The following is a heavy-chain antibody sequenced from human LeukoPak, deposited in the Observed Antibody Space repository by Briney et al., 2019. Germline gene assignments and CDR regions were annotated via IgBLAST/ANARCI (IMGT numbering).Heavy chain of an antibody. V-gene: IGHV3-23*01. J-gene: IGHJ5*02. CDR3: AKTTDYGDDNWFDP. CDR1: GCTFSSYA. Sequence: AGSLTLSCAASGCTFSSYAMSWVRQAPGKGLEWVAAISGSGGSTYCADSVKGRFTISRDNSKNTLYLQMNSLRAEDTAVYYCAKTTDYGDDNWFDPWGQGTLVTVSS. CDR2: ISGSGGST. D-gene: IGHD4-17*01.